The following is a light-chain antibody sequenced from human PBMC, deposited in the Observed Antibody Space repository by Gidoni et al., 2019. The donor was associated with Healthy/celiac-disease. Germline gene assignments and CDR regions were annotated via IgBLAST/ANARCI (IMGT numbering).Light chain of an antibody. Sequence: DIQMTQSPSSLSASVGDRVTITCRASQSISSYLNWYQQKPGKAPKLLIYAAPSLQSGVPSRFSGSGSGTDFTLTISSMKPEDFATYYCQQSYSTPRTFGQGTKLEIK. CDR2: AAP. CDR1: QSISSY. V-gene: IGKV1-39*01. CDR3: QQSYSTPRT. J-gene: IGKJ2*01.